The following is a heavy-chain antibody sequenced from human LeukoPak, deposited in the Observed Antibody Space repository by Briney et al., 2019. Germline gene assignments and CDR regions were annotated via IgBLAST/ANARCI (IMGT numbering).Heavy chain of an antibody. J-gene: IGHJ4*02. CDR3: ARDLEYGSGSYRY. V-gene: IGHV1-46*01. CDR1: GYTFTSYY. CDR2: INPSGGST. D-gene: IGHD3-10*01. Sequence: ASVKVSCKASGYTFTSYYMHWVRQAPGQGLEWMGIINPSGGSTSYAQKLQGRVTMTTDTSTSTAYMELRSLRSDDTAVYYCARDLEYGSGSYRYWGQGTLVTVSS.